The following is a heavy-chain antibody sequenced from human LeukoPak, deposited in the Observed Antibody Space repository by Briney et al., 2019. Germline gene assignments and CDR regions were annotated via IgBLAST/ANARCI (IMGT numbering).Heavy chain of an antibody. D-gene: IGHD3-10*01. CDR3: ARGVAMVRGVIITSPYGMDV. CDR2: IDPSDSYT. CDR1: GSSFTSYW. V-gene: IGHV5-10-1*01. J-gene: IGHJ6*04. Sequence: GESLKISCKGSGSSFTSYWISWVRQLPGKGLEWMGRIDPSDSYTNYSPSFQGHVTISADKSISTAYLRWSSLKASDTAMYYCARGVAMVRGVIITSPYGMDVWGKGTTVTVSS.